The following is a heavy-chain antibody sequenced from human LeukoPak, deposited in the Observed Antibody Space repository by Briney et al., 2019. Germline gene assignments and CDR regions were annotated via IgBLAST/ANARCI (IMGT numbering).Heavy chain of an antibody. CDR1: GGTFSSYA. V-gene: IGHV1-69*04. CDR3: ARGGRYYYDSSGGFDY. CDR2: IIPILGIA. J-gene: IGHJ4*02. D-gene: IGHD3-22*01. Sequence: ASVKVSCKASGGTFSSYAISWVRQAPGQGLEWMGRIIPILGIANYAQKFQGRVTITADKSTSTAYMELSSLRSEDTAVYYCARGGRYYYDSSGGFDYWGLGTLVTVSS.